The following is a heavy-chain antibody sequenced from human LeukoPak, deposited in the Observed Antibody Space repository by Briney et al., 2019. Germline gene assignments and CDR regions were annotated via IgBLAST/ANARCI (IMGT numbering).Heavy chain of an antibody. CDR3: ARGRSTTMTTSLAEDFDY. V-gene: IGHV4-4*02. Sequence: SETLSLTCAVSGDSISDKYWWRWVRQFPDKGLEWIGEVYRSGGTSYNPSLKSRVTVSIDYSKNQFSLNLRSVTAADTAVYYCARGRSTTMTTSLAEDFDYWGQGTLVTVSS. CDR1: GDSISDKYW. CDR2: VYRSGGT. D-gene: IGHD4-17*01. J-gene: IGHJ4*02.